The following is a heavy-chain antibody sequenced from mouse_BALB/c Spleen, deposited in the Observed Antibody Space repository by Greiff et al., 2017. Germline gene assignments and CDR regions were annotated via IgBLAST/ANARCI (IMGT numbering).Heavy chain of an antibody. Sequence: VQLQQSGAELVRPGALVKLSCKASGFNIKDYYMHWVKQRPEQGLEWIGWIDPENGNTIYDPKFQGKASITADTSSNTAYLQLSSLTSEDTAVYYCARSRGSLLRLEFAYWGQGTLVTVSA. D-gene: IGHD1-2*01. CDR3: ARSRGSLLRLEFAY. J-gene: IGHJ3*01. CDR2: IDPENGNT. CDR1: GFNIKDYY. V-gene: IGHV14-1*02.